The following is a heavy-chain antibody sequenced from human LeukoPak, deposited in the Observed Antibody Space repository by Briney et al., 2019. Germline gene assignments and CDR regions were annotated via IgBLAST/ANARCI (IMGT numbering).Heavy chain of an antibody. J-gene: IGHJ3*02. V-gene: IGHV3-23*01. CDR1: GFTFSSYG. Sequence: GGSLRLSCAASGFTFSSYGMSWVRQAPGKGLEWVSAISGSGGSTYYADSVKGRFTISRDSFKNTLYLQMNSLRPEDTAVYYCAKEGDYYGSGSYRAGFDIWGQGTRATVSS. CDR2: ISGSGGST. D-gene: IGHD3-10*01. CDR3: AKEGDYYGSGSYRAGFDI.